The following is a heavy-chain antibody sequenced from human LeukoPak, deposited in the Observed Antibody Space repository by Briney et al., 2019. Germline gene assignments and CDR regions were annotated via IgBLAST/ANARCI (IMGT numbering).Heavy chain of an antibody. Sequence: GASVKVSCKASGYGFTGYYMHWVRQAPGQGLEWMGWINPNSGGTNYAQKFQGRVTMTRDTSISTAYMELSRLRSDDTAVYYCARLGTTGTTGYFDYWGQGTLVTVSS. CDR2: INPNSGGT. CDR3: ARLGTTGTTGYFDY. D-gene: IGHD1-1*01. J-gene: IGHJ4*02. CDR1: GYGFTGYY. V-gene: IGHV1-2*02.